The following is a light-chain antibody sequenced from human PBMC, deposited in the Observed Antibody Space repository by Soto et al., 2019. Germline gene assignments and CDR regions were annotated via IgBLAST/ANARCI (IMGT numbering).Light chain of an antibody. CDR1: QSVSSAL. CDR2: RAS. Sequence: EIVLTQSPDTLSLSPGERATLSCRASQSVSSALLAWYQQKPGQAPRLLIYRASTRATGIPDRFTGSGSGTDFALTSSRLEPEDLAVYYCQQYESSPLTFGGGTKVEIK. CDR3: QQYESSPLT. V-gene: IGKV3-20*01. J-gene: IGKJ4*01.